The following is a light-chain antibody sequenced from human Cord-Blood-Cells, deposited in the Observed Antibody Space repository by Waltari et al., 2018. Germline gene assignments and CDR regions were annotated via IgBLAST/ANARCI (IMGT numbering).Light chain of an antibody. CDR2: QDS. J-gene: IGLJ3*02. Sequence: SYELTQPPSVSVSPGQTASITSSGDKLGDNYACWYQQKPGQSPVLVIYQDSKLPSGIPERFSGSNSGNTATLTISGTQAMDEADYYCQAWDSSTGVFGGGTKLTVL. V-gene: IGLV3-1*01. CDR3: QAWDSSTGV. CDR1: KLGDNY.